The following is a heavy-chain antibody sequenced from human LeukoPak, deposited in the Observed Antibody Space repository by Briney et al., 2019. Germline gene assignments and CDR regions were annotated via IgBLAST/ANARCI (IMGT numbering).Heavy chain of an antibody. D-gene: IGHD3-16*01. J-gene: IGHJ6*02. CDR1: VFTLSSYD. Sequence: PGVSLRLSCAASVFTLSSYDMHWVRQATGKGVEGVSAIGTAGDTYYPGSVKGRFTISRENAKNSLYLQMNSMRAGDTAVYYCARGAVGMDVWGQGTTVTVSS. CDR2: IGTAGDT. V-gene: IGHV3-13*01. CDR3: ARGAVGMDV.